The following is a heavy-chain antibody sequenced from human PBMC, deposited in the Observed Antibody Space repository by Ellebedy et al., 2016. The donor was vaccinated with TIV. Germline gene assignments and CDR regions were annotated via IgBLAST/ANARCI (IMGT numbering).Heavy chain of an antibody. V-gene: IGHV4-4*02. CDR2: IYHTGST. J-gene: IGHJ4*02. CDR1: GDSISSSNW. CDR3: ARGTYSSGWYVGTYYFDY. Sequence: SETLSLTCGVSGDSISSSNWWSWVRQPPGKGLEWIGEIYHTGSTNYNPSLKSRVTISVDKSKNQFSLKLSSVTAADTAVYYCARGTYSSGWYVGTYYFDYWGQGTLVTVSS. D-gene: IGHD6-19*01.